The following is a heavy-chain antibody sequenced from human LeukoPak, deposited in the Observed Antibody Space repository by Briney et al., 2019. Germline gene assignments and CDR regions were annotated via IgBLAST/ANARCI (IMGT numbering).Heavy chain of an antibody. CDR3: ARIRCGQTQHRCYNY. CDR1: GVSITGYY. CDR2: IDPSGYT. V-gene: IGHV4-34*10. D-gene: IGHD3-16*02. Sequence: SATLSLTCVVHGVSITGYYWSWIRQSPREALEWIGEIDPSGYTIYNPSLKGRVTMSVDTAKKQLSLSLTSLTAEDTAIYYCARIRCGQTQHRCYNYWGRGALVTVSS. J-gene: IGHJ4*02.